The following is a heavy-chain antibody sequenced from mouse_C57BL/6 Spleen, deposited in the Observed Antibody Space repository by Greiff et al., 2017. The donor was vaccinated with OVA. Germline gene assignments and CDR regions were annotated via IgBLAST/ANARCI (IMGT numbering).Heavy chain of an antibody. CDR1: GYTFTSYW. Sequence: QVHVKQPGAELVKPGASVKLSCKASGYTFTSYWMQWVKQRPGQGLEWIGEIDPSDSYTNYNQKFKGKATLTVDTSSSTAYMQLSSLTSEDSAVYYCARSTAQAGGYWGQGTTLTVSS. CDR3: ARSTAQAGGY. J-gene: IGHJ2*01. V-gene: IGHV1-50*01. CDR2: IDPSDSYT. D-gene: IGHD3-2*02.